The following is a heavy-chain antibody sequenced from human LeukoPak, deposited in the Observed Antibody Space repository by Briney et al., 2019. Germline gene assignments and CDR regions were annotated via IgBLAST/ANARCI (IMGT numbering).Heavy chain of an antibody. V-gene: IGHV5-51*01. Sequence: GESLKISCKGSGYSFTSYWIGWVRQMPGKGLEWMGIIYPGDSDTRYSPSFQGQVTISADKSISTAYLQWSSLKASDTAMYYCAKSIIKSGYSYGPFDYRGQGTLVTVSS. D-gene: IGHD5-18*01. CDR2: IYPGDSDT. CDR3: AKSIIKSGYSYGPFDY. CDR1: GYSFTSYW. J-gene: IGHJ4*02.